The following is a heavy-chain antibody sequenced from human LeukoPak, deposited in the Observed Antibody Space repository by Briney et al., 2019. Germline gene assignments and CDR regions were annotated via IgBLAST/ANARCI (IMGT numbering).Heavy chain of an antibody. D-gene: IGHD5-24*01. CDR3: ARDLLEMASLGY. J-gene: IGHJ4*02. V-gene: IGHV1-18*01. CDR2: ISAYNGNT. Sequence: ASVTVSCKASGYTFTSYGISWVRQAPGQGLEWMGWISAYNGNTNYTQKLQGRVTMTTDTSTSTAYIELRSLRSDDTAVYYCARDLLEMASLGYWCQGTLVTVSS. CDR1: GYTFTSYG.